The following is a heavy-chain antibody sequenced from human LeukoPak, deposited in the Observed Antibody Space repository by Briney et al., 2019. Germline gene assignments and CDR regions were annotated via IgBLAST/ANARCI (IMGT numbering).Heavy chain of an antibody. CDR2: IYHTGST. CDR1: GYSISRGYY. J-gene: IGHJ4*02. V-gene: IGHV4-38-2*01. D-gene: IGHD3-10*01. Sequence: SETLSLTCGVSGYSISRGYYWAWIRQPPGKGLEWIGTIYHTGSTYYTPSLGIRVTISVDTSKNEFSLNLNSVTAADTALYCCARAGWIITSGIDYWGQGALVTVSS. CDR3: ARAGWIITSGIDY.